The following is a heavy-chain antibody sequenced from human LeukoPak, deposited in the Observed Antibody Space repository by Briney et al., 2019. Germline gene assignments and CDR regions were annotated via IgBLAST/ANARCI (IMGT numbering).Heavy chain of an antibody. Sequence: ASVKVSFKASGYTCTNYGISWVRQAPGQGLEWMGWISAYNGNTNYAQELQGRVTMTTDTSTSTAYMELRSLRSDDTAVYFCARHRLHRIYYDTTGYYHDACDIWGQGTMVTVSS. CDR2: ISAYNGNT. CDR3: ARHRLHRIYYDTTGYYHDACDI. D-gene: IGHD3-22*01. CDR1: GYTCTNYG. V-gene: IGHV1-18*01. J-gene: IGHJ3*02.